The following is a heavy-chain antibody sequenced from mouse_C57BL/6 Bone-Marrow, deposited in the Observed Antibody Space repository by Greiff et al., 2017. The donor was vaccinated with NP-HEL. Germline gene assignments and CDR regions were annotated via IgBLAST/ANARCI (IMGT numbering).Heavy chain of an antibody. V-gene: IGHV2-2*01. D-gene: IGHD1-1*01. CDR2: IWSGGST. CDR3: ASPTEDAMDY. Sequence: QVQLQQSGPGLVQPSQSLSITCTVSGFSLTSYGVHWVRQSPGKGLEWLGVIWSGGSTDYNAAFISRLSISKDNSKSQVFFKMNSLQADDTAIYYCASPTEDAMDYWGQGTSVTVSS. CDR1: GFSLTSYG. J-gene: IGHJ4*01.